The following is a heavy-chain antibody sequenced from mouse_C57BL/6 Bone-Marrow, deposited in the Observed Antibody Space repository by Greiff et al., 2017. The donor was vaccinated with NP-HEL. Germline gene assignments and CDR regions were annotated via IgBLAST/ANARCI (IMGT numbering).Heavy chain of an antibody. V-gene: IGHV1-39*01. CDR3: ARYDTTVVATYWYFDV. CDR2: INPNYGTT. Sequence: EVHLVESGPELVKPGASVKISCKASGYSFTDYNMNWVKQSTGKSLEWIGVINPNYGTTSYNQKFKGKAKLTVDQSSSTAYMQPNSLTSEDSAVYYYARYDTTVVATYWYFDVWGTGTTVTVSS. J-gene: IGHJ1*03. D-gene: IGHD1-1*01. CDR1: GYSFTDYN.